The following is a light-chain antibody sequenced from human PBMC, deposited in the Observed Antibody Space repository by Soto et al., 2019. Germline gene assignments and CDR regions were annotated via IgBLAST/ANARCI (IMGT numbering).Light chain of an antibody. V-gene: IGKV3-15*01. Sequence: EIVMAQSPATLSVAPGERATLSCRASQTVGNNLAWYQHRPGQAPRLLIYGASTRATGIPARFSGSGSGTEFTLTSIRLQSEDSAVYSCQQYDYWPPWTFGQGTKVEIK. J-gene: IGKJ1*01. CDR2: GAS. CDR1: QTVGNN. CDR3: QQYDYWPPWT.